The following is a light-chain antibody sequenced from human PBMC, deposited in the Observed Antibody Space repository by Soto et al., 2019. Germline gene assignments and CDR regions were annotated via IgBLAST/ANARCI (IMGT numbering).Light chain of an antibody. CDR2: DVS. J-gene: IGLJ1*01. CDR3: CSYAGTYG. V-gene: IGLV2-11*01. Sequence: QSVLTQPRSVSGSPGQSVTISCTGTSSDVGGYNYVSWYQQHPGKAPKVIIYDVSKRPSGVPDRFSGSKSGNSASLTISGLQAEDEADYHCCSYAGTYGFGTGTKVTVL. CDR1: SSDVGGYNY.